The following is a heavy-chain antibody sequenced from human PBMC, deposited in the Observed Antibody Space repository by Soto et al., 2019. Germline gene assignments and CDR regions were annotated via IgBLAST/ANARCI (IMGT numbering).Heavy chain of an antibody. V-gene: IGHV1-69*13. D-gene: IGHD3-22*01. Sequence: GASVKVSCKASGGTFSSYAISWVRQAPGQGLEWMGGIIPIFGTANYAQKFQGRVTITADESTSTAYMELSSLRSEDTAVYYCARGHVSSGYYHYYYGMDVWGQGTTVTVSS. CDR3: ARGHVSSGYYHYYYGMDV. CDR2: IIPIFGTA. CDR1: GGTFSSYA. J-gene: IGHJ6*02.